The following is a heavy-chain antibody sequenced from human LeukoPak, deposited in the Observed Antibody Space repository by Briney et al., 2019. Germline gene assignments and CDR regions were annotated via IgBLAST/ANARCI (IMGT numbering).Heavy chain of an antibody. Sequence: PGGSLRLSCAASGFTFSSYNMNWVRQAPGKGLEWVSSISSSSSTIYYADSVKGRFTISRDNAKNSLYLQMNSLRAEDTAVYYCARDPVVVASLRAFDIWGQGTMVTVSS. CDR1: GFTFSSYN. V-gene: IGHV3-48*04. J-gene: IGHJ3*02. D-gene: IGHD2-15*01. CDR2: ISSSSSTI. CDR3: ARDPVVVASLRAFDI.